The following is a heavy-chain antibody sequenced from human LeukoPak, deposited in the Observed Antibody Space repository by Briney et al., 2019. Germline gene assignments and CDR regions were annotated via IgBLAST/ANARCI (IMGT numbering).Heavy chain of an antibody. V-gene: IGHV3-33*01. D-gene: IGHD3-16*01. Sequence: SLRLSCAASGFTFSNYGMHWVRQAPGKGLEWVAVIWYDGSDKYHADSVKGRFTISRDNSKNTLYLQMNSLRVEDTAVYYCARPVVLGAYLRGAYYFDSWGQGTLVTVSS. J-gene: IGHJ4*02. CDR2: IWYDGSDK. CDR1: GFTFSNYG. CDR3: ARPVVLGAYLRGAYYFDS.